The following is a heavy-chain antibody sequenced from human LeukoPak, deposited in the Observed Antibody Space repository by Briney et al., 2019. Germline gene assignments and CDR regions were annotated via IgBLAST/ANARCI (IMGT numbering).Heavy chain of an antibody. CDR2: IYYDGSNK. V-gene: IGHV3-33*06. J-gene: IGHJ3*01. CDR3: AKEPTFGVRGVNDAFDV. D-gene: IGHD3-10*01. CDR1: GFTFSNYG. Sequence: GGSLRLSCAASGFTFSNYGMHWVRQAPGKGLEWVALIYYDGSNKYSADSVKGRFTISRDNSQNTVFLQMNSLRAEDAAVYYCAKEPTFGVRGVNDAFDVWGQGTMVIVSS.